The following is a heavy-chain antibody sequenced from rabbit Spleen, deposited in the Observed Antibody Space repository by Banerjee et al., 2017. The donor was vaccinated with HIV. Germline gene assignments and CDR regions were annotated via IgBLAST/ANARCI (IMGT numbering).Heavy chain of an antibody. CDR1: GFSFSNKAV. Sequence: QEQLVESGGGLVKPEGSLKLSCTASGFSFSNKAVMCWVRQAPGKGLEWIACINAVTGKAVYASWVNGRFTISRTSSTTVTLRMTSLTAADRAAYFCARDLVGVIGWNFYLWGQGTLVTVS. V-gene: IGHV1S45*01. D-gene: IGHD1-1*01. J-gene: IGHJ4*01. CDR2: INAVTGKA. CDR3: ARDLVGVIGWNFYL.